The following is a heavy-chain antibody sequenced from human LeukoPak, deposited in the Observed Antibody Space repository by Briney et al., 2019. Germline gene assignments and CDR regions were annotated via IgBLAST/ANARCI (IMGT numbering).Heavy chain of an antibody. V-gene: IGHV4-30-2*01. Sequence: SETLSLTCTVSGGSISSGGYYWSWIRQPPGKGLEWIGYIYHSGSTYYNPSLKSRVTISVDRSKNQFSLKLSSVTAADTAVYYCARHSYNYYGLDVWGQGTTITVSS. CDR1: GGSISSGGYY. D-gene: IGHD1-26*01. CDR2: IYHSGST. CDR3: ARHSYNYYGLDV. J-gene: IGHJ6*02.